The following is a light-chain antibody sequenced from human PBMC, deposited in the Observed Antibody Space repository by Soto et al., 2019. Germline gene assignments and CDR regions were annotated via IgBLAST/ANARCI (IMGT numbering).Light chain of an antibody. V-gene: IGKV3-15*01. CDR3: QQYNNWPLT. Sequence: EIRMTQSPATLSVSPGERATLSCRASQSVHSNVACYQQTPGRAPSLLIYRSFTSATASPARFSGSGSGTECTLTIRRLQSEDFAVYYCQQYNNWPLTFGGGTKVDI. CDR2: RSF. J-gene: IGKJ4*01. CDR1: QSVHSN.